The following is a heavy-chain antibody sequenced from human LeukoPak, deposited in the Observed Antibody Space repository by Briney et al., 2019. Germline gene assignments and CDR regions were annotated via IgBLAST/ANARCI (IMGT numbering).Heavy chain of an antibody. Sequence: PGGSLRLSCAASGFTFSSYSMNWVRQAPGKGLEWVSSISSSSSYIYYADSVKGRFTISRDNAKNSLYLQMNSLRAEGMAVYYCARGGNSNYYYYYGMDVWGKGTTVTVSS. J-gene: IGHJ6*04. V-gene: IGHV3-21*01. CDR2: ISSSSSYI. CDR3: ARGGNSNYYYYYGMDV. CDR1: GFTFSSYS. D-gene: IGHD4-23*01.